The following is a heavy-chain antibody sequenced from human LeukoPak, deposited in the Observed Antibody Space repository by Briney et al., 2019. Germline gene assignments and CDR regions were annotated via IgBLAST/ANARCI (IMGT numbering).Heavy chain of an antibody. Sequence: GSSVKVSCKASGGTFSSYAISWVRQAPGQGLEWMGRIIPILGIANYAQKFQGRVTITADKSTSIAYMELSSLRSEDTAVYYCANSPVVVTARRAFDIWGQGTMVTVSS. V-gene: IGHV1-69*04. CDR3: ANSPVVVTARRAFDI. CDR2: IIPILGIA. D-gene: IGHD2-21*02. J-gene: IGHJ3*02. CDR1: GGTFSSYA.